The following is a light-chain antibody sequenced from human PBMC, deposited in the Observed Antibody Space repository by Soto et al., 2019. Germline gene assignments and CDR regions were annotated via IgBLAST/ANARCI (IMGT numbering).Light chain of an antibody. Sequence: IQMTQSPSTLSGSVGNRVTITCRASQTISSWLAWYQQKPGKAPKLLIYKASTLKSGVQSRFSGSGSGTEFTLTIRRLEPEDFAVYYCXQYGSSGTCGQGTKVDIK. V-gene: IGKV1-5*03. CDR3: XQYGSSGT. CDR2: KAS. CDR1: QTISSW. J-gene: IGKJ1*01.